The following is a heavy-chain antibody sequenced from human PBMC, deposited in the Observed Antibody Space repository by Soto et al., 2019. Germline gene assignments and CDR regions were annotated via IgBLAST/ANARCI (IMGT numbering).Heavy chain of an antibody. V-gene: IGHV4-61*01. D-gene: IGHD5-12*01. Sequence: SETLSLTCTVSGGSVSSGSYYWSWIWQPPGKGLEWIANIYFSGNTNYSPSLKSRVTISVDTSENQFSLKLTSVTAADTAIYYCARYGIAATRLIRFDYWGPGILVTVSS. J-gene: IGHJ4*02. CDR1: GGSVSSGSYY. CDR3: ARYGIAATRLIRFDY. CDR2: IYFSGNT.